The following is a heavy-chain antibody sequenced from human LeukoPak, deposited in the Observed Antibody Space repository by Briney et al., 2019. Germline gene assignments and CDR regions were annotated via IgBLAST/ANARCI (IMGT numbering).Heavy chain of an antibody. J-gene: IGHJ4*02. Sequence: GGSVKVSCRASGYTFTDYYIHWVRRAPGQGLEWMGWVDPRTGVTRCTQKFQGRVTMTRDASISTVYLDLNGLTFDDTAVYYCATDNYGMLDYWGQGTLVIISS. CDR3: ATDNYGMLDY. CDR2: VDPRTGVT. CDR1: GYTFTDYY. V-gene: IGHV1-2*02. D-gene: IGHD3-9*01.